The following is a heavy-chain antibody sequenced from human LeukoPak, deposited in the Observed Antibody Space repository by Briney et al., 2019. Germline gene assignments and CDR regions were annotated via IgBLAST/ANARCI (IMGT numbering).Heavy chain of an antibody. CDR1: GFTFSSYA. J-gene: IGHJ4*02. CDR2: ISYDGSNK. Sequence: PGGSLRLSCAASGFTFSSYAMHWVRQAPGKGLEWVAVISYDGSNKYYADSVKGRFTISRDNSKNTLYLQMNSLRAEDTAVYYRARDSYYLFTGHHITYYFDHRGQGTLVPVPP. D-gene: IGHD3-9*01. V-gene: IGHV3-30-3*01. CDR3: ARDSYYLFTGHHITYYFDH.